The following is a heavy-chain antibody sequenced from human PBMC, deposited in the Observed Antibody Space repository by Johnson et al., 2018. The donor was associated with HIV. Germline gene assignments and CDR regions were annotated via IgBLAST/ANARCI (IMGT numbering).Heavy chain of an antibody. CDR1: GFTFSSSG. V-gene: IGHV3-30*02. D-gene: IGHD1-1*01. Sequence: QVQLVESGGGVVQPGRSLRLSCVASGFTFSSSGMHWVRQAPGKGLEWVAFIRYDGSKRYYADSVKGRFSISRDNSKNTLYLQVNSLRPEDTAVYYCATERQAALDIWGQGTMVTVSS. CDR2: IRYDGSKR. CDR3: ATERQAALDI. J-gene: IGHJ3*02.